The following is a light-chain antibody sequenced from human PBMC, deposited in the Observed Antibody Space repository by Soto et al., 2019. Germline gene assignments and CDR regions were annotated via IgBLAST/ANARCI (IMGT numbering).Light chain of an antibody. Sequence: EFVLTQAPGTLSLSPGARATLSCRAIQTVRNNYLAWYQQKPGQAPRLLIYDASSRATGIPDRFSGSGSGTDFSLTISGLEPEDFAIYYCQLRGNRPPYTFAQGTKVDIK. V-gene: IGKV3D-20*02. CDR2: DAS. J-gene: IGKJ2*01. CDR3: QLRGNRPPYT. CDR1: QTVRNNY.